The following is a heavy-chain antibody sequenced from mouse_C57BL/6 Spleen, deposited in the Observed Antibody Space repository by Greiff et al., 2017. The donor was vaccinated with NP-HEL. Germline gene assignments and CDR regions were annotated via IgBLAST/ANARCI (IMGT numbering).Heavy chain of an antibody. Sequence: QVQLQQPGAELVRPGSSVKLSCKASGYTFTSYWMHWVKQRPIQGLEWIGNIDPSDSETHYNQKFKDKATLTVDKSSSTAYMQLSSLTSEDSAVYYCAREDGYDAMDDWGQGTSVTVSS. CDR3: AREDGYDAMDD. CDR1: GYTFTSYW. J-gene: IGHJ4*01. CDR2: IDPSDSET. V-gene: IGHV1-52*01. D-gene: IGHD2-3*01.